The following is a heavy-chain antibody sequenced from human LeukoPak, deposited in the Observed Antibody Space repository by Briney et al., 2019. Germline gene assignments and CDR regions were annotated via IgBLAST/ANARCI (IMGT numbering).Heavy chain of an antibody. CDR1: GFTFSSYW. V-gene: IGHV3-74*01. J-gene: IGHJ5*02. D-gene: IGHD3-10*01. CDR2: INSDGSST. Sequence: GGSLRLSCAASGFTFSSYWMHWVRQAPWKGLVWVSRINSDGSSTSYADSVKGRFTISRDNAKNTLYLQMNSLRAEDTAVYYCAGVTYYYGSRYPWGQGTLVTVSS. CDR3: AGVTYYYGSRYP.